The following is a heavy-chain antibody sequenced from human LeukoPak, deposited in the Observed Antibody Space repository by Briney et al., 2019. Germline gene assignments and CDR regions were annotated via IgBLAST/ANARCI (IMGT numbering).Heavy chain of an antibody. CDR2: IYTSGST. D-gene: IGHD6-13*01. CDR1: GGSISSYY. Sequence: PSETLSLTCTVSGGSISSYYWSWIRQPAGKGLEWIGRIYTSGSTNYNPSLKSRVTMSVDTSKNQFSLKLSSVTAAHTAMYYCARERKKQQLEPSYYYYYMDVWGKGTTVTISS. CDR3: ARERKKQQLEPSYYYYYMDV. V-gene: IGHV4-4*07. J-gene: IGHJ6*03.